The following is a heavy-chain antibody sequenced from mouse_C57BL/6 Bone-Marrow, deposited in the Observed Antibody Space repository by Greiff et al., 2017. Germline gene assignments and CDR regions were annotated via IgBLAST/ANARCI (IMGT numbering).Heavy chain of an antibody. Sequence: QVQLQQPGAELVKPGASVKLSCKASGYTFPSYWMQWVKQRPGPGLEWIGEIDPSDSYTNYNQKFKGKATLTVDKASSTAYMQLSSLTSEDSAVYYCARWGWLQFAYWGQGTLVTVSA. J-gene: IGHJ3*01. D-gene: IGHD2-3*01. CDR3: ARWGWLQFAY. CDR1: GYTFPSYW. V-gene: IGHV1-50*01. CDR2: IDPSDSYT.